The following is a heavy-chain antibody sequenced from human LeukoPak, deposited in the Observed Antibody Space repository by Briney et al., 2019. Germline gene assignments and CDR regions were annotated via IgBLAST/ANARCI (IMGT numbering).Heavy chain of an antibody. V-gene: IGHV3-23*01. CDR1: GFTFSSYA. CDR2: IIDSGDIT. D-gene: IGHD3-10*01. Sequence: PGGSLRLSCEASGFTFSSYAMSWVRQAPGRGLEWVSGIIDSGDITYYANSVKGRFTISRDNSKNTLYLQMNRLRAEDTAVYYCAKLGRQEVYNYYVGVWGKGTTVAVSS. CDR3: AKLGRQEVYNYYVGV. J-gene: IGHJ6*03.